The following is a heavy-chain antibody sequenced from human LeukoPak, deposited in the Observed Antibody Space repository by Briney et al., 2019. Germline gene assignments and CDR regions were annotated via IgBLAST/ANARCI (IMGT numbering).Heavy chain of an antibody. CDR1: GGSISSGGYY. J-gene: IGHJ4*02. CDR2: IYHSGST. V-gene: IGHV4-31*03. CDR3: ARDRYSPFDY. Sequence: PSETLSLTCTVSGGSISSGGYYWSWIRQHPGKGLEWIGYIYHSGSTYYNPSLKSRVTISVDRSKNQFSLKLSSVTAADTAVYYCARDRYSPFDYWGQGTLVTVSS. D-gene: IGHD1-1*01.